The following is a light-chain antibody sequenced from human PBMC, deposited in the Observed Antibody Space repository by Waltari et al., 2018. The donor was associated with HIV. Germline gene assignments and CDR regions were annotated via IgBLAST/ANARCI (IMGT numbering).Light chain of an antibody. Sequence: QSALPQPASVSRSPGQSLTISCTGTTTDIGNYAYVSWYQHRPGKAPKLLIYDVTNRPSGVSARFSGSKSGNTASLSISGLQAEDEADYFCSSYRTYGTLVFGGGTKVTVL. V-gene: IGLV2-14*01. CDR3: SSYRTYGTLV. CDR2: DVT. J-gene: IGLJ3*02. CDR1: TTDIGNYAY.